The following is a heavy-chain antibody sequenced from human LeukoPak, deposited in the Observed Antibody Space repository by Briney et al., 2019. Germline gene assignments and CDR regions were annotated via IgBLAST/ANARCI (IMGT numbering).Heavy chain of an antibody. CDR1: GFTFSDYY. D-gene: IGHD2/OR15-2a*01. CDR2: ITGTDHSM. J-gene: IGHJ2*01. Sequence: GGSLRLSCDASGFTFSDYYMSWIRQAPGRGLEWLSYITGTDHSMRYADSVKGRFAISRDNAKNSLYLQLNSLRAEDTAVYYCARGHCNSRNCYWHFDLWGRGTRVTVSS. CDR3: ARGHCNSRNCYWHFDL. V-gene: IGHV3-11*01.